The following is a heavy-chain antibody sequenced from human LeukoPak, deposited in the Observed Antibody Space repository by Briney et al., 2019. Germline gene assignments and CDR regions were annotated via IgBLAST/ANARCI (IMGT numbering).Heavy chain of an antibody. CDR1: GGSFSGYY. J-gene: IGHJ4*02. CDR2: INHSGST. Sequence: SETLSLTCAVYGGSFSGYYWSWIRQPPGKGLERIGEINHSGSTNYNPSLKSRVTISVDTSKNQFSLKLSSVTAADTAVYYCARGEYCSSTSCPFDYWGQGTLVTVSS. CDR3: ARGEYCSSTSCPFDY. D-gene: IGHD2-2*01. V-gene: IGHV4-34*01.